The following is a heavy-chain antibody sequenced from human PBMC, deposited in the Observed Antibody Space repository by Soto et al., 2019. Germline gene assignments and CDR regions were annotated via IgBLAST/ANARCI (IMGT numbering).Heavy chain of an antibody. Sequence: GASVKVSCKASGYTFTGYYMHWVRQAPGQGLEWMGWINPNSGRTHYADSVKGRFTISRDNSKNTLSLQMSSLRAEDSAVYYCVKDQYYYGSGQDAFDIWGQGTMVTVSS. CDR1: GYTFTGYY. D-gene: IGHD3-10*01. CDR2: INPNSGRT. J-gene: IGHJ3*02. V-gene: IGHV1-2*02. CDR3: VKDQYYYGSGQDAFDI.